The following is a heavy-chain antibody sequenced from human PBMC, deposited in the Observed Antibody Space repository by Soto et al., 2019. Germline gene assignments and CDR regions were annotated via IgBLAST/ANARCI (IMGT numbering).Heavy chain of an antibody. V-gene: IGHV2-5*02. J-gene: IGHJ5*02. CDR2: IYWDNDK. CDR3: AHRPRQAHTGWSPNWFDP. Sequence: QITLKESGPTLVKPTQTLTLTCTFSGFSLSTSGVGVGWIRQPPGKALEWLALIYWDNDKRYSPSLKSRLTITKDPSKNQVVLTMTNMDPVDTATYYCAHRPRQAHTGWSPNWFDPWGQGTLVTVSS. D-gene: IGHD6-19*01. CDR1: GFSLSTSGVG.